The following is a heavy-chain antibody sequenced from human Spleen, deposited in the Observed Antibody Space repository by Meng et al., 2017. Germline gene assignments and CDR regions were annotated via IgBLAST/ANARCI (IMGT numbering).Heavy chain of an antibody. CDR3: VLLTSSSWDSDD. D-gene: IGHD6-13*01. CDR2: LIPVFGTA. Sequence: SVKVSCKASGGTFSSYAIIWVRQAPGQGLEWMGGLIPVFGTANYAQRFQGRITITTDKSTNMAYMELSSLRSEDTAVYYFVLLTSSSWDSDDWGQGTLVTVSS. J-gene: IGHJ4*02. CDR1: GGTFSSYA. V-gene: IGHV1-69*05.